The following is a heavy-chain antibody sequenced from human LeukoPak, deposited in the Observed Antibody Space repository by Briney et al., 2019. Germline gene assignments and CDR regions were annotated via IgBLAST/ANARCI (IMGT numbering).Heavy chain of an antibody. V-gene: IGHV6-1*01. CDR1: GDSVSSTSAT. CDR3: ARLSRAVRGVLLNWFDP. CDR2: TYYRSKWYN. J-gene: IGHJ5*02. D-gene: IGHD3-10*01. Sequence: PSQTLSLACAISGDSVSSTSATWNWIRQSPSRGLEWLGRTYYRSKWYNDYAVSVRSRITINPDTSKNQFSLQLNSVTPEDTAVYYCARLSRAVRGVLLNWFDPWGQGTLVTVSS.